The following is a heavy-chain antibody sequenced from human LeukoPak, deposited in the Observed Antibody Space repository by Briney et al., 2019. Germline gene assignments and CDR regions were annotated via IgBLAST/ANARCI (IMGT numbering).Heavy chain of an antibody. CDR3: ARDSLRGYSYGLAGPLGDY. CDR2: ISAYNGNT. V-gene: IGHV1-18*01. CDR1: GYTFTSYG. J-gene: IGHJ4*02. Sequence: GASVKVSCKASGYTFTSYGISWVRQAPGQGLERMGWISAYNGNTNYAQKLQGRVTMTTDTSTSTAYMELRSLRSDDTAVYYCARDSLRGYSYGLAGPLGDYWGQGTLVTVSS. D-gene: IGHD5-18*01.